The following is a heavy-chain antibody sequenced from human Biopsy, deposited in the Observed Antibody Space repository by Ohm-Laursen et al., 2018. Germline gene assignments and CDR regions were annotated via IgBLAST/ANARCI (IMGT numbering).Heavy chain of an antibody. CDR1: GYIFTSYY. Sequence: ASVKVSCKTSGYIFTSYYIHWVRQAPGQGLEWMASINPSGGGTTYAQRFQGRLIMTRDTSTSSIYMELSSLRSEDTAIYFCARAVAGTGGVFDSWGQGTLVTVSS. D-gene: IGHD6-19*01. CDR2: INPSGGGT. CDR3: ARAVAGTGGVFDS. J-gene: IGHJ4*02. V-gene: IGHV1-46*01.